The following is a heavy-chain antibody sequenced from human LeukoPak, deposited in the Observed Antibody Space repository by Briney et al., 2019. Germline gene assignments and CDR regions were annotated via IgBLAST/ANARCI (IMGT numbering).Heavy chain of an antibody. Sequence: GGSLRLSCAASGFTFDDYAMHWVRQAPGKGLEWVSGISWNSGSIGYADSVKGRFTISRDNAKNSLYLQMNSLRAEDSAVYYCARDAPGVRGVTPDYWGQGTLVTVSS. J-gene: IGHJ4*02. V-gene: IGHV3-9*01. CDR3: ARDAPGVRGVTPDY. CDR1: GFTFDDYA. CDR2: ISWNSGSI. D-gene: IGHD3-10*01.